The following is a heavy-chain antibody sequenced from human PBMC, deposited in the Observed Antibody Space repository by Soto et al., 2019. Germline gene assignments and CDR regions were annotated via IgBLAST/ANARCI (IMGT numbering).Heavy chain of an antibody. J-gene: IGHJ4*02. Sequence: QVQLVESGGGVVQPGRSLRLSCAASGFTFSSYAMHWVRQAPGKGLEWVAVISYDGSNKYYADSVKGRFTISRDNSKNTLYLQMNSLRAEDTAVYYCARDHSSSSFPLDYWGQGTLVTVSS. CDR2: ISYDGSNK. D-gene: IGHD6-13*01. V-gene: IGHV3-30-3*01. CDR1: GFTFSSYA. CDR3: ARDHSSSSFPLDY.